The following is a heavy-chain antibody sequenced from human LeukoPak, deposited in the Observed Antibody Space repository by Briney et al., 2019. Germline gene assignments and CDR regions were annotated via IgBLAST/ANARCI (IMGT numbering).Heavy chain of an antibody. CDR1: GYTFTDYY. Sequence: ASVKVSCKASGYTFTDYYIHWVRQAPGQGLEGMGWINPNSGGTNYAQKFQGRVIMTRDTSISTAYMELSRLRSDDTAVYYCARGSTSPNNLDYWGQGTLVTVSS. CDR3: ARGSTSPNNLDY. J-gene: IGHJ4*02. D-gene: IGHD2-2*01. CDR2: INPNSGGT. V-gene: IGHV1-2*02.